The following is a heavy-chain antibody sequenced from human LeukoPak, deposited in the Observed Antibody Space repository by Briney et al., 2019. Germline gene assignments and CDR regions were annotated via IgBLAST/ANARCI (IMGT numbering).Heavy chain of an antibody. V-gene: IGHV4-4*02. J-gene: IGHJ4*02. CDR2: MYLGGTT. CDR1: GGSISSLNL. D-gene: IGHD6-19*01. Sequence: SGTLSLTCIVSGGSISSLNLWSWLRQPPGKGLEWIGEMYLGGTTNFNPSLKSRVTILIDKSKNQLSLQLTSVTAADTSVYYCAGLEGRYSTDWFYFFDYWGQGALVTVSS. CDR3: AGLEGRYSTDWFYFFDY.